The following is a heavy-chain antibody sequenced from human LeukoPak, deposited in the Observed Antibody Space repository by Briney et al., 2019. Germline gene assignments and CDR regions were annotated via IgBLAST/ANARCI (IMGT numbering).Heavy chain of an antibody. D-gene: IGHD3-22*01. CDR2: IYSGGST. Sequence: GGSLRLSCAASGFTVSSNYMSWVRQAPGKGLEWVSVIYSGGSTYYADSVKGRFTISRDNSKNTLYLQMNSLRAEDTAVYYCARGVGIVASLIDYWGQGTLVTVSS. CDR3: ARGVGIVASLIDY. J-gene: IGHJ4*02. V-gene: IGHV3-66*01. CDR1: GFTVSSNY.